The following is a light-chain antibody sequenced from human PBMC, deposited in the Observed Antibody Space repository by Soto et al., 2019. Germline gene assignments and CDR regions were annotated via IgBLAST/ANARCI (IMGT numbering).Light chain of an antibody. CDR1: SSDIGGYNY. Sequence: QSVLTQPPSASGSPGQSVTISCTGTSSDIGGYNYVSWYQQHPGKAPKLMIYELSKRPSGVPDRFSGSKSGNTASLTVSGLQAEDEADYYCSSYAGSNHFVVFGGGTQLTVL. CDR2: ELS. CDR3: SSYAGSNHFVV. V-gene: IGLV2-8*01. J-gene: IGLJ2*01.